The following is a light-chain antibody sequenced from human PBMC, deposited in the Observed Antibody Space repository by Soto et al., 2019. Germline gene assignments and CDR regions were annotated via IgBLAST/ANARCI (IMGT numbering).Light chain of an antibody. CDR1: SSNIENNY. J-gene: IGLJ2*01. Sequence: QSVLTQPPSVSAAPGQKVTISCSGSSSNIENNYVSWYQQLPGTAPNLLIYDNDNRPSGIPDRFSGSKSGTSATLAITGLQTGDEADYYCETWDSSLSAVVFGGGTKLTVL. CDR2: DND. V-gene: IGLV1-51*01. CDR3: ETWDSSLSAVV.